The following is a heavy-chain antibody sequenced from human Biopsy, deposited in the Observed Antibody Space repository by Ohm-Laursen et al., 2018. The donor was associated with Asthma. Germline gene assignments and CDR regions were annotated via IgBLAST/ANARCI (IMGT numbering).Heavy chain of an antibody. V-gene: IGHV3-53*01. D-gene: IGHD1-26*01. CDR3: GRDYPLGD. J-gene: IGHJ4*02. Sequence: SLRLSCSASGFSVSSNYMSWVRQAPGKGLEWVSVIYSGGSTYYADSVKGRFTISRDNSKNTLDLQMNSLRAEDTAVYYCGRDYPLGDWGQGTLVAVSS. CDR1: GFSVSSNY. CDR2: IYSGGST.